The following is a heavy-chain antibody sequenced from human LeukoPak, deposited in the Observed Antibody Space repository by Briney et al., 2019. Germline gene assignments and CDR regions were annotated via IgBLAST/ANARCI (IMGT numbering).Heavy chain of an antibody. CDR2: IYYSGST. D-gene: IGHD3-22*01. CDR1: GGSISSYY. Sequence: PSETLSLTCTVSGGSISSYYWSWIRQPPGKGLEWIGYIYYSGSTNYNPSLKSRVTISVDTSKNQFSLKLSSVAAADTAVYYCARGPYSYDSSGAFDIWGQGTMVTVSS. V-gene: IGHV4-59*01. CDR3: ARGPYSYDSSGAFDI. J-gene: IGHJ3*02.